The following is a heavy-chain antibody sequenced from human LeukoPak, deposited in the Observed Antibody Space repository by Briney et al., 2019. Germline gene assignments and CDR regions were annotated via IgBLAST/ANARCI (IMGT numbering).Heavy chain of an antibody. D-gene: IGHD2-2*01. Sequence: PSETLSLTCTVSGGSVSSSSYYWGWIRQPPGKGLEWIGSIYYSGSTYYNPSLKSRVIISVDTSKNQFSLKLSSVTAADTAVYYCASYCSSTSCYSRWGQGTLVTVSS. J-gene: IGHJ4*02. CDR3: ASYCSSTSCYSR. CDR2: IYYSGST. CDR1: GGSVSSSSYY. V-gene: IGHV4-39*01.